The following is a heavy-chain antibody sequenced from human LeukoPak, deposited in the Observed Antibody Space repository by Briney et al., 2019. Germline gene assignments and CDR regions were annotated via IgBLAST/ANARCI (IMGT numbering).Heavy chain of an antibody. D-gene: IGHD3-22*01. Sequence: SETLSLTCAVYGGSFSGYYWSWIRQPPGKGLEWIGEINHSGSTNYNPSLKSRVTISVDTSKNQFSLKLSSVTAADTAVYYCARGYYYDSSGYFRYYYYYMDVWGKGTTVTVSS. CDR2: INHSGST. J-gene: IGHJ6*03. CDR1: GGSFSGYY. V-gene: IGHV4-34*01. CDR3: ARGYYYDSSGYFRYYYYYMDV.